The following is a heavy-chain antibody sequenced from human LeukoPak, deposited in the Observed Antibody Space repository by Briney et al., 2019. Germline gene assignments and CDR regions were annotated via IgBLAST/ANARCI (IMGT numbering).Heavy chain of an antibody. D-gene: IGHD3-22*01. CDR2: ISGSGSST. J-gene: IGHJ1*01. CDR3: AKAHSGYPLPDFQH. V-gene: IGHV3-23*01. CDR1: IFTFSTYA. Sequence: GGSLRLSCAASIFTFSTYAMSWVRQAPGKGLEWVSAISGSGSSTYYADSVKGRFTISRDNSKNTLYLQMNSLRAEDTAVYYCAKAHSGYPLPDFQHWGQGTLVTVSS.